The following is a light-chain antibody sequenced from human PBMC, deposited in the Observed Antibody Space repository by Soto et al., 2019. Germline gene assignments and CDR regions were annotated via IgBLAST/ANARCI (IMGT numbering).Light chain of an antibody. Sequence: DIQMTQSPSSLSASVGDRVTITCRASQSISTHLNWYQQKTGKAPKLLIYAESILQRAVPSRFNGSGSGTDFPLTTSSLQPEDFATYYCQQSYITPRTFGQGTKVDIK. CDR3: QQSYITPRT. J-gene: IGKJ1*01. V-gene: IGKV1-39*01. CDR2: AES. CDR1: QSISTH.